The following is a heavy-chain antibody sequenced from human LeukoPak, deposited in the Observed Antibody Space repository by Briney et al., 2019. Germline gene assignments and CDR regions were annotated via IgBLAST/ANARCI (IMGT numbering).Heavy chain of an antibody. CDR1: GFTFSSYG. CDR2: ISYDGSNK. D-gene: IGHD3-22*01. V-gene: IGHV3-30*18. CDR3: AKDAGYYDSSGYYSAFDI. Sequence: GRSLRLSCAASGFTFSSYGMHWVRQAPGKVLEWVAVISYDGSNKYYADSVKGRFTISGDNSKNTLYLQMNSLRAEDTAVYYCAKDAGYYDSSGYYSAFDIWGQGTMVTVSS. J-gene: IGHJ3*02.